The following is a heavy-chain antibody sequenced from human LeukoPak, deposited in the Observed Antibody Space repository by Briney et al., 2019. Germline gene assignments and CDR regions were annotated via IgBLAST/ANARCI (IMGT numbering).Heavy chain of an antibody. CDR3: ATDNWYSSGWRGSFDY. Sequence: ASVKVSCKVSGYTLTELSMHWVRQAPGKGLEWMGGFDPEDGETIYAQKFQGRVTMTEDTSTDTAYMELSSLRSEDTAVYYCATDNWYSSGWRGSFDYWGQGTLVTVSS. D-gene: IGHD6-19*01. V-gene: IGHV1-24*01. CDR1: GYTLTELS. CDR2: FDPEDGET. J-gene: IGHJ4*02.